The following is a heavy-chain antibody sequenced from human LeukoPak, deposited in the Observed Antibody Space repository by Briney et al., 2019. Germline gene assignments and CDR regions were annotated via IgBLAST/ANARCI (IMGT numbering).Heavy chain of an antibody. D-gene: IGHD4-17*01. Sequence: GGSLRPSCSVSGIIFSNNYMAWVRQAPGKGLEWVAVIYSGGSEFYADSVKGRFTISRDYDNNTLDLQMNSLRAEDTAFYYCARATVTTLNFDYWGQGTLVTVSS. J-gene: IGHJ4*02. CDR3: ARATVTTLNFDY. CDR1: GIIFSNNY. CDR2: IYSGGSE. V-gene: IGHV3-53*01.